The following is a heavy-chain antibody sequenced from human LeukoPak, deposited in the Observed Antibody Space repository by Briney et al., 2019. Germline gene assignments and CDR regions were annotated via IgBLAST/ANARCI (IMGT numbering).Heavy chain of an antibody. V-gene: IGHV1-24*01. CDR3: ARDPRREWEPVDY. J-gene: IGHJ4*02. Sequence: GASVKVSCKVSGYTLTELSMHWVRQAPGKGLEWMGGFDPEDGETIYAQKFQGRVTMTEDTSTDTAYMELRSLRSDDTAVYYCARDPRREWEPVDYWGQGTLVTVSS. D-gene: IGHD1-26*01. CDR2: FDPEDGET. CDR1: GYTLTELS.